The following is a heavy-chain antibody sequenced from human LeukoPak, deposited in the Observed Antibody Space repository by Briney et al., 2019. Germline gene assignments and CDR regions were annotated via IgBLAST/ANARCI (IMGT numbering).Heavy chain of an antibody. CDR3: ASDIVATSGDF. CDR2: ITSSGDDI. J-gene: IGHJ4*02. D-gene: IGHD5-12*01. CDR1: GFTFSGHW. V-gene: IGHV3-11*01. Sequence: GGSLRLSCAASGFTFSGHWMSWVRQAPGKGLEWVAYITSSGDDIYYADSVKGRFTISRDNAKNALFLRMSSLRVEDTATYYCASDIVATSGDFWGQGTLVSVSS.